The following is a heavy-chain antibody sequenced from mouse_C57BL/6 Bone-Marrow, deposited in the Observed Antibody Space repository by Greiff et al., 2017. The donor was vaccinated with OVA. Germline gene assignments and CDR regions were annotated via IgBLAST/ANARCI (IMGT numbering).Heavy chain of an antibody. V-gene: IGHV1-81*01. Sequence: QVHVKQSGAELARPGASVKLSCKASGYTFTSYGISWVKQRTGQGLEWIGEIYPRSGNTYYNEKFKGKATLTADKSSSTAYMELRSLTSEDSAVYFCASPTMITTVDYWGQGTTLTVSS. CDR3: ASPTMITTVDY. CDR2: IYPRSGNT. CDR1: GYTFTSYG. D-gene: IGHD2-4*01. J-gene: IGHJ2*01.